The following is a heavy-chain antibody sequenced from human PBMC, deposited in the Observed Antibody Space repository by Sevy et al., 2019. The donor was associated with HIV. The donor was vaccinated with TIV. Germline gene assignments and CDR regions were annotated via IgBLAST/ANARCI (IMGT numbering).Heavy chain of an antibody. J-gene: IGHJ4*02. V-gene: IGHV3-30*04. Sequence: QPGGSLRLSCVASGFTFPIYSVLWVRQAPGKGLEWLTLISYDGNYKYYADSVKGRFTISRDNSNNILYLQMSSLRVEDTALYFWARVAVEYCTNDCYHRFDHWGLGTLVTVSS. CDR3: ARVAVEYCTNDCYHRFDH. CDR2: ISYDGNYK. CDR1: GFTFPIYS. D-gene: IGHD2-8*01.